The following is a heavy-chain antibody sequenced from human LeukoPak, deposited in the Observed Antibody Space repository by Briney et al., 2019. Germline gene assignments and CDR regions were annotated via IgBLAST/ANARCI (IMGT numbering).Heavy chain of an antibody. D-gene: IGHD1-7*01. Sequence: GGSLRLSCAASGFTFSSYSMNWVRQAPGKGLEWVSSISSSSSYIYYADSVKGRFTISRDNAKNSLYLQMNSLRAEDTAVYYCARDKSYNWNYRWYYGMDVWGQGTTVTVSS. CDR2: ISSSSSYI. J-gene: IGHJ6*02. CDR3: ARDKSYNWNYRWYYGMDV. CDR1: GFTFSSYS. V-gene: IGHV3-21*01.